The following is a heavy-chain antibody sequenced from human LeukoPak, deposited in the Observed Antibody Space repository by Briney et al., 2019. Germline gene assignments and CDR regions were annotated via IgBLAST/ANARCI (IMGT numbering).Heavy chain of an antibody. Sequence: GSLRLSCAASGFTFSTYSINWVRQAPGKGLEWVSSISGSSTYIYYADSVKGRFTISRDNAKNSLYLQMNSLRAEDTAVYYCARAEIDCSGGSCYSYYFDYWGQGTLVTVSS. CDR3: ARAEIDCSGGSCYSYYFDY. CDR2: ISGSSTYI. J-gene: IGHJ4*02. V-gene: IGHV3-21*01. CDR1: GFTFSTYS. D-gene: IGHD2-15*01.